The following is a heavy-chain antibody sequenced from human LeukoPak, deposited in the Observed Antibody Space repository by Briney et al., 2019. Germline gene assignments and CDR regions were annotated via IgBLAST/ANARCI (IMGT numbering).Heavy chain of an antibody. CDR3: ARKYCSGGSCYWVDDY. CDR1: GFTVSSNH. V-gene: IGHV3-53*01. J-gene: IGHJ4*02. CDR2: IYSGGST. Sequence: PGGSLRLSCAASGFTVSSNHMSWVRQAPGKGLEWVSVIYSGGSTYYADSVKGRFTISRDNSKNTLYLQMNSLRAEDTAVCYCARKYCSGGSCYWVDDYWGQGTLVTVSS. D-gene: IGHD2-15*01.